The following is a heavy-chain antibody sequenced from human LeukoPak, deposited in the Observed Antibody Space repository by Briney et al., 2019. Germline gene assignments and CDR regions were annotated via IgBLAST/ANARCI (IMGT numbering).Heavy chain of an antibody. CDR1: GGTFSSYA. D-gene: IGHD6-13*01. V-gene: IGHV1-69*13. J-gene: IGHJ5*02. CDR2: IIPIFGTA. CDR3: AREKTYSSSWYSYNWLDP. Sequence: ASVKVSCKASGGTFSSYAISWVRQAPGQGLEWMGGIIPIFGTANYAQKFQGRVTITADESTSTAYMELSSLRSEDTAVYYCAREKTYSSSWYSYNWLDPWGQGTLVTVSS.